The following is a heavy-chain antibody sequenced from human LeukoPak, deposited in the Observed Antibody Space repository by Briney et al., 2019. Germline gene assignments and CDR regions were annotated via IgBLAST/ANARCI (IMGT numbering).Heavy chain of an antibody. V-gene: IGHV3-49*03. CDR2: IRSKAYGGTT. Sequence: PGGSLRLSCTASGFTFGDYAMSWFRQAPGKGLEWVGFIRSKAYGGTTEYAASVKGRFTISRDDSKSIAYLQMNSLKTEDTAVYYCTRDYRQLVPGPDAFDIWGQGSMVTVSS. J-gene: IGHJ3*02. CDR3: TRDYRQLVPGPDAFDI. D-gene: IGHD6-6*01. CDR1: GFTFGDYA.